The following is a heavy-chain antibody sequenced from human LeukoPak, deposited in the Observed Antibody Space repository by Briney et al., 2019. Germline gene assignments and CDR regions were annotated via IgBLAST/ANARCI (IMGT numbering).Heavy chain of an antibody. Sequence: GGSLRLSCTASGFTFSTSWMHWVRQAPGEGLVWVSRINPDGSAPTYADSVKGRFTVSRVTAKNTLFLQMSSLRAEDTAVYFCARGYSGFGVYGMDVWGKGTTVTVSS. CDR3: ARGYSGFGVYGMDV. CDR2: INPDGSAP. V-gene: IGHV3-74*01. D-gene: IGHD5-12*01. J-gene: IGHJ6*04. CDR1: GFTFSTSW.